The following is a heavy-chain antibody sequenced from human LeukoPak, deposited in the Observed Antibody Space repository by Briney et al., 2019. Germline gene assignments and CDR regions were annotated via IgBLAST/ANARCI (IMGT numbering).Heavy chain of an antibody. Sequence: GGSLRLSCAASGFTFSSGSMNWVRQAPGKGLKWVSSISSSSRYISYAHSVKGRFTIASDNAKHSLYLQMNSLRAEDTAVYYCARGYCSGGSCYQFDYWGQGTLVTVSS. CDR1: GFTFSSGS. V-gene: IGHV3-21*01. CDR3: ARGYCSGGSCYQFDY. J-gene: IGHJ4*02. CDR2: ISSSSRYI. D-gene: IGHD2-15*01.